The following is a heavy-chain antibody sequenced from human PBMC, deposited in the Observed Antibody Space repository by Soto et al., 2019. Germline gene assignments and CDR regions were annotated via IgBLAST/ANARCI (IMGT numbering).Heavy chain of an antibody. CDR1: GFTFSSYW. V-gene: IGHV3-7*01. CDR2: IKQDGSEK. D-gene: IGHD6-19*01. Sequence: GGSLRLSCAASGFTFSSYWMSWVRQAPGKGLEWVANIKQDGSEKYYVDSVKGRFTISRDNAKNSLYLQMNSLRAEDTAVYYCARSGYSSGWYGPQSRYYFDYWGQGTLVTVSS. CDR3: ARSGYSSGWYGPQSRYYFDY. J-gene: IGHJ4*02.